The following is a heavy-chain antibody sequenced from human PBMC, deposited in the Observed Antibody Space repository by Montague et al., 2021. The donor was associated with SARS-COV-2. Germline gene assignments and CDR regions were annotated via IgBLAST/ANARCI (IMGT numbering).Heavy chain of an antibody. Sequence: CAISGDSVSSNSATWNWVRQSPSRGLEWLGRTYYRSKWYNDYAVSVRGRVTINPDTSKNQFSLQLNSVTPEDTAIYYCTSGREESYNVMDVWGQGTTVTASS. D-gene: IGHD1-1*01. CDR3: TSGREESYNVMDV. J-gene: IGHJ6*02. CDR2: TYYRSKWYN. V-gene: IGHV6-1*01. CDR1: GDSVSSNSAT.